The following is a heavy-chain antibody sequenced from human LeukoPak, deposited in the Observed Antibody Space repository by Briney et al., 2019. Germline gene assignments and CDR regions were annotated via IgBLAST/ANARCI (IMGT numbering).Heavy chain of an antibody. J-gene: IGHJ4*02. CDR1: GYTFTSYG. CDR2: INPNSGGT. D-gene: IGHD3-22*01. Sequence: GASVKVSCKASGYTFTSYGISWVRQAPGQGLEWMGWINPNSGGTNYAQKFQGRVTMTRDTSISTAYMELSRLRSGDTAVYYCARVPARITMIVVVISSYFDYWGQRTLVTVSS. V-gene: IGHV1-2*02. CDR3: ARVPARITMIVVVISSYFDY.